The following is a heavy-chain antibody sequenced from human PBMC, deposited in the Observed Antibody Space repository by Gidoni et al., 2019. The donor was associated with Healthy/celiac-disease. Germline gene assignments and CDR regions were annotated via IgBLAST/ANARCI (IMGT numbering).Heavy chain of an antibody. D-gene: IGHD6-13*01. J-gene: IGHJ4*02. CDR3: AKGDSSSWYGVYLDY. CDR2: ISGNSGSI. Sequence: EVQLVESGGGLVQPGRSLRLSCAASGFTFDDYAMHWVRQAPGKGLEWVSGISGNSGSIGYADSVKGRFTISRDNAKNSLYLQMNSLRAEDTALYYCAKGDSSSWYGVYLDYWGQGTLVTVSS. CDR1: GFTFDDYA. V-gene: IGHV3-9*01.